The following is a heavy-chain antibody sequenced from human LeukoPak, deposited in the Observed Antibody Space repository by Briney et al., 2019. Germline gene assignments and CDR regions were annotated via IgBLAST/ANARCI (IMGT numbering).Heavy chain of an antibody. CDR3: AIFPPYDSSGYLDY. J-gene: IGHJ4*02. Sequence: ASVKVYCKASGGTFSSYAISWVGQAPGQGLEWMGGIIPIFGTANYAQKFQGRVTITADESTSTAYMELSSLRSEDTAVYYCAIFPPYDSSGYLDYWGQGTLVTVSS. V-gene: IGHV1-69*13. CDR2: IIPIFGTA. D-gene: IGHD3-22*01. CDR1: GGTFSSYA.